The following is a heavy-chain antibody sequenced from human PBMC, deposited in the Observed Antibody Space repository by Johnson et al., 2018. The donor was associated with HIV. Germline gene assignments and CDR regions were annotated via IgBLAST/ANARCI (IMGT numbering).Heavy chain of an antibody. D-gene: IGHD1-26*01. V-gene: IGHV3-30*04. CDR2: FSFDGVSE. CDR3: AKDSPGQIVGAPAFDI. Sequence: QEKLVESGGGVVQPGRSLRLSCAASGFTFSSYAMHWVRRAQGKGLDCVAIFSFDGVSEESPDSVKGPFIISRDKAKNTLYLQMNSLRAEDTAVYYCAKDSPGQIVGAPAFDIWGQGTMVTVSS. CDR1: GFTFSSYA. J-gene: IGHJ3*02.